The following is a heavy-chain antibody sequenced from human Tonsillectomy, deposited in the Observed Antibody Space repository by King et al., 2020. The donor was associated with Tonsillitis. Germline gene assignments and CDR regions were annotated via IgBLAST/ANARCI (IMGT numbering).Heavy chain of an antibody. CDR1: GFTFSSYG. J-gene: IGHJ4*02. D-gene: IGHD6-19*01. CDR3: ARGRLVFPPFDH. V-gene: IGHV3-33*08. CDR2: IWYDGSNK. Sequence: VQLVESGGGVVQPGRSLRLTCAASGFTFSSYGMHWVRQAPGKGLEWVAVIWYDGSNKYYADSVKGRFTISRDNSKSTLYLQMNSRRVEDTAVYYCARGRLVFPPFDHWGQGTLVTVSS.